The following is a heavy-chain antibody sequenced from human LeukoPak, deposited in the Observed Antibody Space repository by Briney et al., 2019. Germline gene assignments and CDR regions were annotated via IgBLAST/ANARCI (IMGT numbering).Heavy chain of an antibody. V-gene: IGHV3-30*02. Sequence: PGGSLRLSCAASGFTFSSYGMHWVRQAPGKGLEWVAFIRYDGSNKYYADSVKGRFTISRDNSKNTLYLQMNSLRAEDTAVYYCAHPDPGDYGGTNFDYWGQGTLVTVSP. J-gene: IGHJ4*02. D-gene: IGHD4-23*01. CDR3: AHPDPGDYGGTNFDY. CDR1: GFTFSSYG. CDR2: IRYDGSNK.